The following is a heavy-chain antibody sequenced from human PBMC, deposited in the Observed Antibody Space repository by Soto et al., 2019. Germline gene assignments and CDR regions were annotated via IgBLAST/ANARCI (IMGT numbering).Heavy chain of an antibody. CDR1: GFTFSIYA. CDR3: AKAGTHSYSDC. Sequence: GGSLRLSCAASGFTFSIYAMNWVRLAPGEGLEWVSALSASGDNTYYADSVKGRFTISRDNSKNTLYLQMNSLRAEDTAVYYCAKAGTHSYSDCWGQGTLVTVSS. V-gene: IGHV3-23*01. J-gene: IGHJ4*02. D-gene: IGHD1-1*01. CDR2: LSASGDNT.